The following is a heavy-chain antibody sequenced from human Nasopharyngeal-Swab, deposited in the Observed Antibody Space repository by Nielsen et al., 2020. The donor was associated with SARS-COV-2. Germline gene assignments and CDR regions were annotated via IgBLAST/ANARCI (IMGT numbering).Heavy chain of an antibody. CDR2: INPSGGSA. J-gene: IGHJ4*02. CDR3: ARGPVAVVVADNYFDH. V-gene: IGHV1-46*01. D-gene: IGHD2-15*01. Sequence: ASVKVSCKASGYTFTSYYLHWVRQAPGQGLAWMGIINPSGGSATYAQKFQRRVTFTRDTSTTTFYMELSSLRSEDTAVYYCARGPVAVVVADNYFDHWGQGTLVTVSS. CDR1: GYTFTSYY.